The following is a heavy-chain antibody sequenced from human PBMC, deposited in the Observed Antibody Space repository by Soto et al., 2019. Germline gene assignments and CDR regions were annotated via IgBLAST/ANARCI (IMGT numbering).Heavy chain of an antibody. CDR2: ISYDGSNK. CDR3: AREHSGYDYFDY. Sequence: LRLSCAASGFTFSSYAMHWVRQAPGKGLEWVAVISYDGSNKYYADSVKGRFTISRDNSKNTLYLQMNSLRAEDTAVYYCAREHSGYDYFDYWGQGTLVTVSS. D-gene: IGHD5-12*01. V-gene: IGHV3-30-3*01. J-gene: IGHJ4*02. CDR1: GFTFSSYA.